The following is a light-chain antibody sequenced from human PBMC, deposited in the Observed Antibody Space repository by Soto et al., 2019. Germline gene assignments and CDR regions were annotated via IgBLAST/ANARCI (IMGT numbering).Light chain of an antibody. CDR3: QQYNKWPLT. CDR1: QSVSSN. Sequence: EIVMTQSPATLSVSPGERATLSCRASQSVSSNLAWYQQKPGQAPRLLIYGASTRATGIPARFSGSGSGTEFTLAISSLQFEDFGVYYCQQYNKWPLTFGGGTKVEIK. V-gene: IGKV3-15*01. CDR2: GAS. J-gene: IGKJ4*01.